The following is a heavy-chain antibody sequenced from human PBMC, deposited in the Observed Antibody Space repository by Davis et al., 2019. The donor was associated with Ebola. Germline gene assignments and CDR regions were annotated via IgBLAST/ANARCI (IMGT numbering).Heavy chain of an antibody. CDR2: MNPNSGNT. Sequence: ASVKVSCKASGYTFTSYDINWVRQATGQGLEWMGWMNPNSGNTGYAQKFQGRVTMTRNTSISTAYMELSSLRSEDTAVYYCAREGYCSSTSCYTGWFDPWGQGTLVTVSS. CDR1: GYTFTSYD. J-gene: IGHJ5*02. V-gene: IGHV1-8*01. D-gene: IGHD2-2*02. CDR3: AREGYCSSTSCYTGWFDP.